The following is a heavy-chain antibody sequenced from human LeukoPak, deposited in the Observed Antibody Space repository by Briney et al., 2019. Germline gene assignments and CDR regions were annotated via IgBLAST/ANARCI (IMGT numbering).Heavy chain of an antibody. Sequence: SETLSLTCGVSGGSINSTNWWSLVRQPPGQGLEWIGEISLSGLTNYNPSLKSRVTMPLDKSKNHLSLNPTSVTAADTAVYYCSRESGAFSPFGYWGQGTLVTVSS. D-gene: IGHD1-26*01. CDR3: SRESGAFSPFGY. V-gene: IGHV4-4*02. CDR2: ISLSGLT. J-gene: IGHJ4*02. CDR1: GGSINSTNW.